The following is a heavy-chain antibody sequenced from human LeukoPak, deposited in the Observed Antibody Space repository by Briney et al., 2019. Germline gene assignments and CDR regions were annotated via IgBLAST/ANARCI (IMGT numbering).Heavy chain of an antibody. CDR1: GFTFSSYA. CDR3: ARGHDYRHDP. D-gene: IGHD4-11*01. CDR2: ISYDGSNK. Sequence: GGSLRLSCAASGFTFSSYAMHWVRQAPGKGLEWVAVISYDGSNKYYADSVKGRFTISRDNSKNTLHLQMNSLRAEDTAVYYCARGHDYRHDPWGQGTLVTVSS. J-gene: IGHJ5*02. V-gene: IGHV3-30-3*01.